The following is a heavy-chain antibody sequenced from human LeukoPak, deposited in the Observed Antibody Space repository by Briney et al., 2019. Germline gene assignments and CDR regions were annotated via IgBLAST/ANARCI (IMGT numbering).Heavy chain of an antibody. CDR1: GFTVSSNY. Sequence: TGGSLRLSCAASGFTVSSNYMSWVRQAPGKGLEWVSVIYSGGSTYYADSVKGRFTISRDNSKNTLYLQMNSLRAEDTAVYYCAKTHYDSSGYNYWGQGTLVTVSS. V-gene: IGHV3-53*01. CDR2: IYSGGST. J-gene: IGHJ4*02. D-gene: IGHD3-22*01. CDR3: AKTHYDSSGYNY.